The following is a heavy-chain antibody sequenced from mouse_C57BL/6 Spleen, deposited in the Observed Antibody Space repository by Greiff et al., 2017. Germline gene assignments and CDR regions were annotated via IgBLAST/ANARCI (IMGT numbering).Heavy chain of an antibody. CDR1: GYTFTSYG. V-gene: IGHV1-81*01. D-gene: IGHD1-1*01. CDR2: IYPRSGNT. J-gene: IGHJ1*03. CDR3: ARWITTEYFDV. Sequence: QVQLQQSGAELARPGASVKLSCKASGYTFTSYGISWVKQRTGQGLEGIGEIYPRSGNTYYNEKFKGKATLTADKSSSTAYMELRSLTSEDSAVYVCARWITTEYFDVWGTGTTVTVSS.